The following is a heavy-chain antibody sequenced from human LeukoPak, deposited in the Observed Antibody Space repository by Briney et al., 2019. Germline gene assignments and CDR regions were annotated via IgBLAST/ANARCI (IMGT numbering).Heavy chain of an antibody. CDR3: ARLDTSLQFDY. CDR2: ISSSGSTM. V-gene: IGHV3-48*03. D-gene: IGHD5-18*01. CDR1: GFTFSSYE. J-gene: IGHJ4*02. Sequence: GGSLRLSCAASGFTFSSYEMNWVRQAPGKGLEWVSYISSSGSTMYYADSVKGRFTISRDNAKNSLYLQMNSLRAEDTAVYYCARLDTSLQFDYWGQGTLVTVSS.